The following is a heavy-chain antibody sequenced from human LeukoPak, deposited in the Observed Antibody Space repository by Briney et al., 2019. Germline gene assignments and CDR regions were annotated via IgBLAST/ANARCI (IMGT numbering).Heavy chain of an antibody. CDR3: ARLYCSSTSCYEPTFHY. V-gene: IGHV4-31*03. CDR1: GGSVSSGSYY. D-gene: IGHD2-2*01. Sequence: IPSETLSLTCTVSGGSVSSGSYYWSWIRQPPGKGLEWIGYIYYSGSTYYNPSLKSRVTISVDTSKNQFSLKLSSVTAADTAVYYCARLYCSSTSCYEPTFHYWGQGTLVTVSS. CDR2: IYYSGST. J-gene: IGHJ4*02.